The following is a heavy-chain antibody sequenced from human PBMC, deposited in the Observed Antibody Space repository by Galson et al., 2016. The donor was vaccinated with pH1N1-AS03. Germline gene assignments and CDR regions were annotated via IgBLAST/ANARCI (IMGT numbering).Heavy chain of an antibody. Sequence: SLRLSCAASELTFSNYYMSWVRQAPGKGLEWVATIKEDGSQKYYGDSVRGRFTISRDNAKNSLYLQMNSLRAEDTAVYYCASAPRGSGSSYYFDYWGQGTLVTVSS. J-gene: IGHJ4*02. D-gene: IGHD6-6*01. CDR2: IKEDGSQK. CDR3: ASAPRGSGSSYYFDY. V-gene: IGHV3-7*03. CDR1: ELTFSNYY.